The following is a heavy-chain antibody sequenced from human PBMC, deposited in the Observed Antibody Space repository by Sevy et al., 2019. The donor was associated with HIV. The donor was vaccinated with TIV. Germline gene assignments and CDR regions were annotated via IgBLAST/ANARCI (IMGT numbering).Heavy chain of an antibody. Sequence: ASVKVSCKVSGYTLTELSMHWVRQAPGKGLEWMGGFDPEDGETIYAQKFQGRVTMTEDTSTDTAYMELSSLRSEDTAVYYCATDGPYDFWSGSRPFDIWGQGTVVTVSS. CDR2: FDPEDGET. CDR1: GYTLTELS. CDR3: ATDGPYDFWSGSRPFDI. D-gene: IGHD3-3*01. V-gene: IGHV1-24*01. J-gene: IGHJ3*02.